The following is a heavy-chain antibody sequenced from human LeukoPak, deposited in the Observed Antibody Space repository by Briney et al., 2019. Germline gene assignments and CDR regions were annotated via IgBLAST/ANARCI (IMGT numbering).Heavy chain of an antibody. CDR2: INPNSGGT. V-gene: IGHV1-2*04. CDR1: GYTFTGYY. D-gene: IGHD5-12*01. CDR3: ARAGGGGYSGYEEGRQANYYYYYGMDV. Sequence: ASVKVSCKASGYTFTGYYMHWVRQAPGQGLEWMGWINPNSGGTNYARKFQGWVTMTRDTSISTAYMELSRLRSDDTAVYYCARAGGGGYSGYEEGRQANYYYYYGMDVWGKGTTVTVSS. J-gene: IGHJ6*04.